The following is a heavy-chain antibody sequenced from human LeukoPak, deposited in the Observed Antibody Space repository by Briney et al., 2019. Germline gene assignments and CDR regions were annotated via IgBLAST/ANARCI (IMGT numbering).Heavy chain of an antibody. J-gene: IGHJ6*02. V-gene: IGHV3-33*01. CDR2: IWYDGSNK. CDR3: AGEEYYYDSSGYYYYYGMDV. CDR1: RFTFSSYG. D-gene: IGHD3-22*01. Sequence: GGSLRLSCAASRFTFSSYGMHWVRQAPGKGLEWVAVIWYDGSNKYYADSVKGRFTISRDNSKNTLYLQMNSLRAEDTAVYYCAGEEYYYDSSGYYYYYGMDVWGQGTTVTVSS.